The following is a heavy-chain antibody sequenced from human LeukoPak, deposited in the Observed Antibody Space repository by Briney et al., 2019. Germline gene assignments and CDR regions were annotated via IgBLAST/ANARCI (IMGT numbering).Heavy chain of an antibody. Sequence: SETLSLTCAVSSGSISSSNWWSWVRQPPGKGLEWIGEIYHSGSTNYNPSLKSRVTISVDKSKNQFSLKLSSVTAADTAVYYCAREKITMVRGVISREGHAFDIWGQGTMVTVSS. V-gene: IGHV4-4*02. CDR2: IYHSGST. D-gene: IGHD3-10*01. CDR1: SGSISSSNW. CDR3: AREKITMVRGVISREGHAFDI. J-gene: IGHJ3*02.